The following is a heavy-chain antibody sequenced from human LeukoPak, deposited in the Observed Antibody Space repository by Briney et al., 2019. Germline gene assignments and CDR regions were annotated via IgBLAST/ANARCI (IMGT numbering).Heavy chain of an antibody. CDR1: GYTFTSYG. CDR2: ISAYNGNT. J-gene: IGHJ5*02. V-gene: IGHV1-18*01. Sequence: ASVTVSCKASGYTFTSYGISWVRQAPGQGLEWMGWISAYNGNTNYAQKLQGRVTMTTDTSTSTAYMELRSLRSDDTAVYYCARTAYDSSGYYGLVWIDPWGQGTLVTVSS. CDR3: ARTAYDSSGYYGLVWIDP. D-gene: IGHD3-22*01.